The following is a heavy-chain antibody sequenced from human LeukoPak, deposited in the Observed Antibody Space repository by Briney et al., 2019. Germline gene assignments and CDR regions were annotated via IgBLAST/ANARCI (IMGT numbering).Heavy chain of an antibody. V-gene: IGHV4-61*02. CDR1: GDSISSGSYY. CDR3: AREAVGGSGSYSVDP. J-gene: IGHJ5*02. CDR2: IYTSGST. D-gene: IGHD3-10*01. Sequence: SETLSLTCTVSGDSISSGSYYWSWIRQPAVKGLEWIGRIYTSGSTNYNPSLKSRVTISVDTSKNQFSLKLSSVTAADTAVYYCAREAVGGSGSYSVDPWGQGTLVTVSS.